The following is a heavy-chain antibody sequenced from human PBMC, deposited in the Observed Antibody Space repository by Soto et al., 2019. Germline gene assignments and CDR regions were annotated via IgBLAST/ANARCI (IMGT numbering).Heavy chain of an antibody. J-gene: IGHJ6*02. V-gene: IGHV4-31*03. CDR2: IYYSGST. D-gene: IGHD3-3*01. CDR3: SSESAANKEIPYFYYGMDV. CDR1: GGSISSGGYY. Sequence: SETLSLTCTVSGGSISSGGYYWSWIRQHPGKGLEWIGYIYYSGSTYYNPSLKSRVTISVDTSKNQFSLKLSSVTAADTAVYYCSSESAANKEIPYFYYGMDVWGQGTTVTVSS.